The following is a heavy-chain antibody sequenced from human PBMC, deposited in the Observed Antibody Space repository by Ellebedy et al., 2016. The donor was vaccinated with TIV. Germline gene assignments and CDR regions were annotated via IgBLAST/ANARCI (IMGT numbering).Heavy chain of an antibody. D-gene: IGHD7-27*01. CDR1: GYNFTRHC. CDR2: I. V-gene: IGHV5-10-1*01. J-gene: IGHJ4*02. CDR3: ARHELGSNAAFDY. Sequence: GGSLRLSXQGSGYNFTRHCIDWVRQMPGQGLEWMGNIDYSPSFQGHVTISVDKSITTAYLQWSSLKASDTAIYYCARHELGSNAAFDYWGQGTLVTVSS.